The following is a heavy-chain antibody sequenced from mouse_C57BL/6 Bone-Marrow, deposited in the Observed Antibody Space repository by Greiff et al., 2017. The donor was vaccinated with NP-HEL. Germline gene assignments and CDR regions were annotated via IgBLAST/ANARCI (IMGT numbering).Heavy chain of an antibody. Sequence: EVNVVESGGGLVQPGGSLKLSCAASGFTFSDYYMYWVRQTPEKRLEWVAYISNGGGSTYYPDTVKGRFTISRDNAKNTLYLQMSRLKSEDTAMYYCARSGYYYYYAMDYWGQGTSVTVSS. J-gene: IGHJ4*01. CDR2: ISNGGGST. V-gene: IGHV5-12*01. D-gene: IGHD2-3*01. CDR1: GFTFSDYY. CDR3: ARSGYYYYYAMDY.